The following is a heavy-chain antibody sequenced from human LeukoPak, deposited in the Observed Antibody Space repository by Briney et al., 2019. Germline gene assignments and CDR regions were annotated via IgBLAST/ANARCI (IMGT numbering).Heavy chain of an antibody. Sequence: GGSLRLSCAASGFTFSSYWMSWVRQAPGKGLEWVANIKQDGSEKYYVDSVKGRFTISRDNAKNSLYLQMNSLRAEDTAVYYCARCVITMIVVDPFCDYWGQGTLVTVSS. CDR3: ARCVITMIVVDPFCDY. D-gene: IGHD3-22*01. CDR1: GFTFSSYW. CDR2: IKQDGSEK. J-gene: IGHJ4*02. V-gene: IGHV3-7*01.